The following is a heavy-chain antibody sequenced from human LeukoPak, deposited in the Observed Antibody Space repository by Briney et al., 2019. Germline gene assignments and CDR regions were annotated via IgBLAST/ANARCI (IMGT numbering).Heavy chain of an antibody. CDR3: ARASGGYCSSTSCYIFDY. V-gene: IGHV3-48*01. D-gene: IGHD2-2*02. CDR1: GFTFSSYS. J-gene: IGHJ4*02. CDR2: ISSRSSTI. Sequence: GGSLRLSCAASGFTFSSYSMSWVRQAPGKGLEWVPYISSRSSTIYYADSVKGRFTISRDNAKNSLFLQMNSLRAEDTAVYYCARASGGYCSSTSCYIFDYWGQGTLVTVSS.